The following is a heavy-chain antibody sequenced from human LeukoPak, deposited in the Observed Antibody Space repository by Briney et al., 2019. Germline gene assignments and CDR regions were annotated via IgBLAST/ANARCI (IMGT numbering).Heavy chain of an antibody. CDR2: IYHSGST. D-gene: IGHD3-22*01. Sequence: SETLSLTCTVSGYSISSGYYWGWIRQPPGKGLEWIGSIYHSGSTYYNPSLKSRVTISVDTSKNQFSLKLSSVTAADTAVYYCASPTYYYDSSGYYFDYWGQGTLVTVSS. CDR3: ASPTYYYDSSGYYFDY. J-gene: IGHJ4*02. V-gene: IGHV4-38-2*02. CDR1: GYSISSGYY.